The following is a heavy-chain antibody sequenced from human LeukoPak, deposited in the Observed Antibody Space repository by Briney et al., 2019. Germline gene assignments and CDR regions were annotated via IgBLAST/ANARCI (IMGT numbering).Heavy chain of an antibody. J-gene: IGHJ4*02. CDR2: ISAYNGNT. D-gene: IGHD3-3*01. CDR1: GYTFTSYG. Sequence: GASVKVSCKASGYTFTSYGISWVRQAPGQGLEWMGWISAYNGNTNYAQKSQGRVTMTTDTSTSTAYMELRSLRSDDTAVYYCARIAYYDFWSGSHAHFDYWGQGTLVTVSS. V-gene: IGHV1-18*01. CDR3: ARIAYYDFWSGSHAHFDY.